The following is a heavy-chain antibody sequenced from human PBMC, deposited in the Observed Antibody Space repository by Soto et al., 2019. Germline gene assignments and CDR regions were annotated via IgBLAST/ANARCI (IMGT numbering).Heavy chain of an antibody. CDR1: GYAFTGYY. CDR2: VNPTNGNT. D-gene: IGHD5-12*01. Sequence: ASLKVSGKASGYAFTGYYIHWVRQAPGQGLEWMGWVNPTNGNTNYAQKFQGRVTMTRDTSTRTAYMELSNLRFDDTAVYYCAWHSGYDYVFDYWGQGTLVTVSS. CDR3: AWHSGYDYVFDY. V-gene: IGHV1-2*02. J-gene: IGHJ4*02.